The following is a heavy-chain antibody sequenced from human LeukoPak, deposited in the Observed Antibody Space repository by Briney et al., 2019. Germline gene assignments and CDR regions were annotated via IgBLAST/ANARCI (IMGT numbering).Heavy chain of an antibody. V-gene: IGHV4-39*07. CDR2: IYYSGST. D-gene: IGHD6-13*01. Sequence: PSETLSLTCTVSSGSISSSSYYWGWIRQPPGKGLEWIGSIYYSGSTYYNPSLKSRVTISVDTSKNQFSLKLSSVTAADTAVYYCASTIAAAADYYGMDVWGQGTTVTVSS. J-gene: IGHJ6*02. CDR3: ASTIAAAADYYGMDV. CDR1: SGSISSSSYY.